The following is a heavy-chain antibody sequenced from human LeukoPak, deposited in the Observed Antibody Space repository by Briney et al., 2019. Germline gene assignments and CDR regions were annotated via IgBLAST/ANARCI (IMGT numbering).Heavy chain of an antibody. D-gene: IGHD3-22*01. V-gene: IGHV3-11*01. CDR1: GFTFSDYY. CDR2: ISSSGSTI. J-gene: IGHJ4*02. Sequence: PGGSLRLSCAASGFTFSDYYMSWIRQAPGKGLEWVSYISSSGSTIYYADSVKGRFTISRDNAKNSLYLQMNSLRAEDTAVYYCARAAESVVAPSPGFDYWGQGTLVTVSS. CDR3: ARAAESVVAPSPGFDY.